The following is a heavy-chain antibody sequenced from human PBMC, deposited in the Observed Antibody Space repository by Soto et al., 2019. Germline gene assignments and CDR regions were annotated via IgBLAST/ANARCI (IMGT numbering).Heavy chain of an antibody. CDR2: INAGNGNT. V-gene: IGHV1-3*01. Sequence: HVQLVQSGAEVKKPGASVKVSCKASGYTFTSYAIHWVRQAPGQRLEWMGWINAGNGNTKYSQKFQDRVTITRDTSASTAYMELSSLRSEDTAAYYCARDLGGWPDYWGQGPLVPVSS. J-gene: IGHJ4*02. CDR1: GYTFTSYA. CDR3: ARDLGGWPDY. D-gene: IGHD6-19*01.